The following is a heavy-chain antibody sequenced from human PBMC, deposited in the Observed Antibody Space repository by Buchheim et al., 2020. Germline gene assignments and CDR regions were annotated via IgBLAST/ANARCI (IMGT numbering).Heavy chain of an antibody. CDR3: ARDVTVGGFDYGDYVGY. CDR1: GGTFSSYT. Sequence: QVQLVQSGAEVKKPGSSVKVSCKASGGTFSSYTISWVRQAPGQGLEWMGRIIPILGIANYAQKFQGRVTITADKSTSTAYMELSSLRSEDTAVYYCARDVTVGGFDYGDYVGYWGQGTL. D-gene: IGHD4-17*01. CDR2: IIPILGIA. J-gene: IGHJ4*02. V-gene: IGHV1-69*08.